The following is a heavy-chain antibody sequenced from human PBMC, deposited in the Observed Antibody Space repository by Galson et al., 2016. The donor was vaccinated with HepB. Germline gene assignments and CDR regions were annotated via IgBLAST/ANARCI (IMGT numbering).Heavy chain of an antibody. CDR3: ARDSGDLDAFDI. Sequence: TLSLTCTVSGGSISGDDYSWSWIRQHPGKGLEWIGYVYFSGSPYYNPSLKSRVTISVDTSKNHFSLRLSSVTAADTAVYFCARDSGDLDAFDIWGQGTMVTVSS. J-gene: IGHJ3*02. CDR2: VYFSGSP. D-gene: IGHD1-26*01. V-gene: IGHV4-31*03. CDR1: GGSISGDDYS.